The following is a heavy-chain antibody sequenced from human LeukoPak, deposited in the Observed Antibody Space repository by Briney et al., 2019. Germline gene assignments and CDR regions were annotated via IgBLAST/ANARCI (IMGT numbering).Heavy chain of an antibody. V-gene: IGHV3-23*01. CDR3: AKDRAYYYDTSRYYLDY. D-gene: IGHD3-22*01. Sequence: PGGSLRLSCAASGFTFSNYAMSWVRQAPGKGLEWLSGISGGGGTTYYADSVKGRFTISRDNSKNTLYLHMNSLRAEDTAVYYCAKDRAYYYDTSRYYLDYWGQGTLVTVSS. CDR1: GFTFSNYA. J-gene: IGHJ4*02. CDR2: ISGGGGTT.